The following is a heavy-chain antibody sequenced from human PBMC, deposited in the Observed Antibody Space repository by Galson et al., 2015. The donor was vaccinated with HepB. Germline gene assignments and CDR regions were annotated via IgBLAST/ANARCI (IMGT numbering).Heavy chain of an antibody. CDR1: GFSFSDYY. CDR2: ISKSGSTK. Sequence: SLRLSCAASGFSFSDYYMSWIRQAPGKGLEWISYISKSGSTKDYADSVRGRFTISRDNARNMLHLEMNSLSPEDTALYYCAKSGPYYYEYWGQGTLVTVSS. CDR3: AKSGPYYYEY. D-gene: IGHD3-10*01. J-gene: IGHJ4*02. V-gene: IGHV3-11*01.